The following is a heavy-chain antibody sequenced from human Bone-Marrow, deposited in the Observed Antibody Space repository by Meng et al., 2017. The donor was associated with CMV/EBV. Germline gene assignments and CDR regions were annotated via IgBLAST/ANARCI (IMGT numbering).Heavy chain of an antibody. D-gene: IGHD3-22*01. J-gene: IGHJ4*02. Sequence: SETLSLTCTVSGGSISSSSYYWGWIRQPPGKGLEWIGSIYYSGSTYYNPSLKSRVTISVDTSKNQFSLKLSSVTAADTAVYYCARHIREYYYDSKGSYFDYWGPGTLVTVSS. CDR1: GGSISSSSYY. CDR3: ARHIREYYYDSKGSYFDY. CDR2: IYYSGST. V-gene: IGHV4-39*01.